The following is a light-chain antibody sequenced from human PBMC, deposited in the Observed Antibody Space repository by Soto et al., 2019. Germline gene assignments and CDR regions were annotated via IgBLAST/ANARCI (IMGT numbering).Light chain of an antibody. J-gene: IGKJ1*01. CDR1: QSIFSNY. CDR3: QQYGTSPRT. V-gene: IGKV3-20*01. CDR2: GAS. Sequence: EVMLTQSPGTLSLSPGERATLSCRASQSIFSNYLAWYQQKSGQAPRLLIYGASNRATGITDRFSGSGSGTDFTLTISRLEPEEFAVYYCQQYGTSPRTFGQGTKVEFK.